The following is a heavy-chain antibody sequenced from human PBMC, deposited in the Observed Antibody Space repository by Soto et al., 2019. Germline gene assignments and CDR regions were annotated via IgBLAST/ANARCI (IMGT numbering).Heavy chain of an antibody. J-gene: IGHJ4*02. CDR3: ASGAPVVNAY. D-gene: IGHD2-15*01. CDR1: GGSISSGGYS. Sequence: QLQLQESGSGLVKPSQTLSLTCAVSGGSISSGGYSWSWIRQPPGKGLEWIGYIYHSGSTDYNPYPKRRVTRSVDRTKNQSSLTVSSVTAADTAVYYCASGAPVVNAYWGQGTLVTVSS. V-gene: IGHV4-30-2*01. CDR2: IYHSGST.